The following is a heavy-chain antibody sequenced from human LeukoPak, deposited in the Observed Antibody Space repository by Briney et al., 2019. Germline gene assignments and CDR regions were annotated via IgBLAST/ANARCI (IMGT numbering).Heavy chain of an antibody. CDR2: VSPSGDIT. V-gene: IGHV3-23*01. J-gene: IGHJ4*02. CDR3: AKDGAWLRFDD. CDR1: GFTFDDYG. Sequence: PGGSLRLSCAASGFTFDDYGMSWVRQAPGKGLEWVSGVSPSGDITYYADSVKGRFTISRDNSKNTVYLQMNNVRAEDTAVYYCAKDGAWLRFDDWGQGTLVTVSS. D-gene: IGHD5-12*01.